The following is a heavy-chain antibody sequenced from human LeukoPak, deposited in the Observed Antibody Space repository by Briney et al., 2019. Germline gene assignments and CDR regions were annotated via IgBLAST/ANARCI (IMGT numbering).Heavy chain of an antibody. Sequence: SQTLSLTCTVSGGSISSGSYYWSWIRQPAGKGLEWIGRIYTSGSTNYNPSLKSRVTISVDTSKNQFSLKLSSVTAADTAVYYCARVVGFRWSSSKWFDPWGQGTLVTVSS. CDR2: IYTSGST. CDR1: GGSISSGSYY. D-gene: IGHD6-6*01. J-gene: IGHJ5*02. CDR3: ARVVGFRWSSSKWFDP. V-gene: IGHV4-61*02.